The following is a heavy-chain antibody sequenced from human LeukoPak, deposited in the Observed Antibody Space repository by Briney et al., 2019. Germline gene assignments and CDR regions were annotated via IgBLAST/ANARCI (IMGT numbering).Heavy chain of an antibody. V-gene: IGHV4-59*01. Sequence: KASETLSLTCTVSGGSISSYYWSWIRQPPGKGLEWIGYIYYSGSTNYNPSLKSRVTISVDTSKNQFSLKLSSVTAADTAVYYCARDTETSGNGDYWGQGTLVTVSS. J-gene: IGHJ4*02. CDR1: GGSISSYY. CDR3: ARDTETSGNGDY. CDR2: IYYSGST. D-gene: IGHD3-10*01.